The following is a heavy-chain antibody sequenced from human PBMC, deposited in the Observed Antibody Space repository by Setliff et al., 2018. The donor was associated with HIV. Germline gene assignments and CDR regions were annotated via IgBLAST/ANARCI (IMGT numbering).Heavy chain of an antibody. CDR1: GGAFRRYG. V-gene: IGHV1-69*04. CDR3: AGASVGGPDRYYYEYGMDV. J-gene: IGHJ6*02. D-gene: IGHD6-19*01. Sequence: CKSSGGAFRRYGFTWVRHAPGQGLEWMGRIIPVPGMVNYAEQFQGRVTITADESTTTVYMAIKSLRSEDTAVYYCAGASVGGPDRYYYEYGMDVWGQGTTVTVSS. CDR2: IIPVPGMV.